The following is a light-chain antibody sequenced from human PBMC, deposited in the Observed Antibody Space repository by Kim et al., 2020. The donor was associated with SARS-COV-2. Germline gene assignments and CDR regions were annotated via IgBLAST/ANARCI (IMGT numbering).Light chain of an antibody. CDR3: TSYTGADSVV. CDR2: DVT. CDR1: SSVVGDYKY. V-gene: IGLV2-14*03. J-gene: IGLJ2*01. Sequence: GQSITISCTGTSSVVGDYKYVSWYQQHPDKAPKLMIYDVTYRPSGVSTRFSGSRSGNTAFLTISGLQAADEADYYCTSYTGADSVVFGGGTQLTVL.